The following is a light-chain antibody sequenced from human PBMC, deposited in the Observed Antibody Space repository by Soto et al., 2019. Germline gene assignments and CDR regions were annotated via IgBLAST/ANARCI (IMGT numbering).Light chain of an antibody. CDR3: QKYNNARWT. CDR1: QGISTW. J-gene: IGKJ1*01. CDR2: DAS. Sequence: DIQLTQSASSLSASVGHRVTITCRASQGISTWLAWYQQKPGKVPHLLIYDASTLQSGVPSRFSGSGSGTDFTLTISSLQPEDVATYYCQKYNNARWTFGLGTKVDIK. V-gene: IGKV1-27*01.